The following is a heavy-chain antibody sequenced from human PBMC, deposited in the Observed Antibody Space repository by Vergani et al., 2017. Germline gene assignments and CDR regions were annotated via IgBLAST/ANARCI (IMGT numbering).Heavy chain of an antibody. Sequence: QVQLVQSGAEVKKPGSSVKVSCKASGGTFSSYTISWVRQAPGQGLEWMGRIIPILGIANYAQKFQGRVTITADKSTSTAYMVLSSLRSEDTAVYYCARVLYPYYYYYMDVWGKGTTVTVSS. CDR1: GGTFSSYT. D-gene: IGHD2-2*01. J-gene: IGHJ6*03. CDR3: ARVLYPYYYYYMDV. CDR2: IIPILGIA. V-gene: IGHV1-69*02.